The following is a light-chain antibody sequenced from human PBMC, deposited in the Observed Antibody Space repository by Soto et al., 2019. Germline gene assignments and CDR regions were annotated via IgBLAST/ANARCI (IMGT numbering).Light chain of an antibody. CDR3: QQYYNAPLT. CDR1: QMILKSSNNRNY. J-gene: IGKJ4*01. V-gene: IGKV4-1*01. Sequence: DIVMTQSPDSLAVSLGERATINCKSSQMILKSSNNRNYLTWYQQKPGQPPKLLIYWASTRESGVPERFSGSASGTDFSLTISSLQAEDVGVYYCQQYYNAPLTFGGGTKVEIK. CDR2: WAS.